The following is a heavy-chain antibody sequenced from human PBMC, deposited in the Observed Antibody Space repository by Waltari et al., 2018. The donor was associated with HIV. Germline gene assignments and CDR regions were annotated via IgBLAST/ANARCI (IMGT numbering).Heavy chain of an antibody. J-gene: IGHJ4*02. V-gene: IGHV3-21*01. CDR1: GFTFSSNS. CDR3: ARFDYDSKVDY. CDR2: ISSSSSYL. Sequence: EVQLVESGGGLVKPGGSLRLSCAASGFTFSSNSMNWVRQAPGKGRVCVSSISSSSSYLYYSDSVKGRFTISRDNAKHSLYLQMNSLIAEDTAVYYCARFDYDSKVDYWGQGTLVTVSS. D-gene: IGHD3-22*01.